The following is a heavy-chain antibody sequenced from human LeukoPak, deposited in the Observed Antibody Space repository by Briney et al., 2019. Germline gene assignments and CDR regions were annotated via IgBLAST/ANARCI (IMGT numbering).Heavy chain of an antibody. CDR1: GGSISSYY. V-gene: IGHV4-59*08. J-gene: IGHJ5*02. CDR2: IYYSGST. CDR3: VRHDWGSFYSFDT. Sequence: SETLSLTCTVSGGSISSYYWSWIRQPPGKGLEWIGYIYYSGSTNYNPSLKSRVTISVDTSKNQFSLKLSSVTAADTAIYYCVRHDWGSFYSFDTWDQGTLFTVSS. D-gene: IGHD3-16*01.